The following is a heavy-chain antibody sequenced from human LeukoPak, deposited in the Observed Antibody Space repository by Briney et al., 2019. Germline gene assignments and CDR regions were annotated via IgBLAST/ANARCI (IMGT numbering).Heavy chain of an antibody. CDR3: ARVKGYYGSGSYAFDP. J-gene: IGHJ5*02. D-gene: IGHD3-10*01. V-gene: IGHV3-30*04. CDR2: ISYDGSNK. Sequence: PGRSLRLSCAASGFTFSSYAMHWVRQAPGKGLEWVAVISYDGSNKYYADSVKGRFTISRDNSKNTLYLQMNSLRAEDTAVYYCARVKGYYGSGSYAFDPWGQGTLVTVSS. CDR1: GFTFSSYA.